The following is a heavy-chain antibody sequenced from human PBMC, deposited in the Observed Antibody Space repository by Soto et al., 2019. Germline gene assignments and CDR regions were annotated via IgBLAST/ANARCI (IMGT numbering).Heavy chain of an antibody. V-gene: IGHV4-59*01. CDR2: IYYSGST. CDR3: ARDLRTDRYYYYYGMDV. D-gene: IGHD3-9*01. J-gene: IGHJ6*02. CDR1: GGSISSYY. Sequence: PSETLSLTCTVSGGSISSYYWSWIRQPPGKGLEWIGYIYYSGSTNYNPSLKSRVTISVDTSKNQSSLKLSSVTAADTAVYYCARDLRTDRYYYYYGMDVWGQGTTVTVSS.